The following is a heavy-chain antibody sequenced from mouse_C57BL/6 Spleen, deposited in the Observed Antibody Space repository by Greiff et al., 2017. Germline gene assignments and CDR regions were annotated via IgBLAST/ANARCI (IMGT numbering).Heavy chain of an antibody. CDR2: IRSKSSNYAT. Sequence: EAGGGLVQPKGSLKLSCAASGFTFNTYAMHWVRQAQGKGLEWVARIRSKSSNYATYYADSVNDRFTISRDDSQSMLYLQVNMLTTDYTAMYYCVSDRGQLRLQGAMDYWGQGTAVTVSS. V-gene: IGHV10-3*01. D-gene: IGHD3-2*02. CDR1: GFTFNTYA. CDR3: VSDRGQLRLQGAMDY. J-gene: IGHJ4*01.